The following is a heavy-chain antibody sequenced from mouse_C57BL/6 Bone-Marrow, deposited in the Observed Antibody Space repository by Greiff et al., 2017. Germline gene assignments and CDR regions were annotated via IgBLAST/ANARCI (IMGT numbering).Heavy chain of an antibody. V-gene: IGHV1-55*01. CDR2: IYPGSGST. CDR1: GYTFTSYW. CDR3: AIYYDYY. J-gene: IGHJ2*01. D-gene: IGHD2-4*01. Sequence: QVQLKESGAELVKPGASVKMSCKASGYTFTSYWITWVKQRPGQGLEWIGDIYPGSGSTNYNEKFKSKATLTVDTSSSTAYMQLSSLTSEDSAVYYCAIYYDYYWGQGTTLTVSS.